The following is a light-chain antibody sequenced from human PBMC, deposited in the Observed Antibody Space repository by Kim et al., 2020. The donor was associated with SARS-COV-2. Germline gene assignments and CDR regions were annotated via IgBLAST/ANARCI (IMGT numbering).Light chain of an antibody. CDR3: SAWDSSLSSWV. CDR1: SNNVGNQG. V-gene: IGLV10-54*01. J-gene: IGLJ3*02. CDR2: RND. Sequence: RLTATLTCTGNSNNVGNQGAAWLQQEEGHPPKLLSYRNDDRPSGISERFSASRSGNTASLTITGLQPEDEADYYRSAWDSSLSSWVFGGGTKLTVL.